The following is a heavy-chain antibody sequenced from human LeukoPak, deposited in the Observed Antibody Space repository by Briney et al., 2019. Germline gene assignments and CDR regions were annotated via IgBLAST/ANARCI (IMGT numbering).Heavy chain of an antibody. CDR3: ASTYDYVWGSFRTGYFDY. D-gene: IGHD3-16*02. Sequence: GGSLRLSCAASGFTFSSFEMNWVRQAPGKGLEWVSFISSSGRTIYYADSVKGRFTISRDNAKNSLYLQMNSLRAEDTAVYYCASTYDYVWGSFRTGYFDYWGQGTLVTVSS. V-gene: IGHV3-48*03. CDR2: ISSSGRTI. CDR1: GFTFSSFE. J-gene: IGHJ4*02.